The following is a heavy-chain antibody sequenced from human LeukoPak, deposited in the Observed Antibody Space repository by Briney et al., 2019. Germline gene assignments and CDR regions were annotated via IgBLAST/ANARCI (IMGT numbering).Heavy chain of an antibody. V-gene: IGHV1-2*02. CDR1: GYTFAGYY. Sequence: ASVKVSCKASGYTFAGYYRHGLRQARGQRLEWMGWINPNSGGTNYAQKFQGRVTMTRDTSISTAYMELSRLRSDDTAVYYCARDRTRTGYSSGWYHDYWGQGTLVTVSS. D-gene: IGHD6-19*01. CDR2: INPNSGGT. CDR3: ARDRTRTGYSSGWYHDY. J-gene: IGHJ4*02.